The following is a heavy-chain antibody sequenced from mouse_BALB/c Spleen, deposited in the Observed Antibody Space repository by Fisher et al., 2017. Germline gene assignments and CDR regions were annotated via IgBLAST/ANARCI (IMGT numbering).Heavy chain of an antibody. V-gene: IGHV1-9*01. CDR3: ARSAGTYWYFDV. J-gene: IGHJ1*01. D-gene: IGHD1-1*02. Sequence: KFKGKATFTADTSSNTAYMQLSSLTSEDTAVYYCARSAGTYWYFDVWGAGTTVTVSS.